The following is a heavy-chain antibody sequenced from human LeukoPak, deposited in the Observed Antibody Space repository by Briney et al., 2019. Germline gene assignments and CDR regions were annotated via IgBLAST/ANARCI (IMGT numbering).Heavy chain of an antibody. J-gene: IGHJ4*02. D-gene: IGHD6-19*01. CDR3: AKDRAIIAVAEIDY. CDR2: INWNGGST. CDR1: GFTFDDYG. Sequence: GGSLRLSCAASGFTFDDYGMSWVRHAPGKGLEWVSGINWNGGSTGYADSVKGRFTISRDNSKNSLYLQMNSLRAEDTAVYYCAKDRAIIAVAEIDYWGQGTLVTVSS. V-gene: IGHV3-20*04.